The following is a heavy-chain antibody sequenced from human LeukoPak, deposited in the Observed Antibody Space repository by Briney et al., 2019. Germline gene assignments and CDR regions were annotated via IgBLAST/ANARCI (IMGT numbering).Heavy chain of an antibody. J-gene: IGHJ5*02. D-gene: IGHD3-3*01. CDR3: ARGNYDFWSGYDNWFDP. V-gene: IGHV4-59*12. CDR1: GGSISSYY. CDR2: IYYSGST. Sequence: PSETLSLTCAVSGGSISSYYWSWIRQPPGKGLEWIGYIYYSGSTNYNPSLKSRVTISVDTSKNQFSLKLSSVTAADTAVYYCARGNYDFWSGYDNWFDPWGQGTLVTVSS.